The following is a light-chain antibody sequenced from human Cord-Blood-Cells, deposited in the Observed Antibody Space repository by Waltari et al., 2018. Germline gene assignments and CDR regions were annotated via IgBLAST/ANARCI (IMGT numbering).Light chain of an antibody. V-gene: IGKV1-39*01. CDR2: AAS. CDR3: QQSYSTPRT. CDR1: PSISSY. J-gene: IGKJ3*01. Sequence: DIQMTQAPSSLSASVGDSVTITCRASPSISSYLNWYQQKPGKAPKLLIYAASSLQSGVPSRFSGSGSGTDFTLTISSLQPEDFATYYCQQSYSTPRTFGPGTKVDIK.